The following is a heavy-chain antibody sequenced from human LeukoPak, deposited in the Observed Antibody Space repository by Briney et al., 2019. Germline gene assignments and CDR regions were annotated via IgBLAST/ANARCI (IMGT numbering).Heavy chain of an antibody. D-gene: IGHD6-6*01. CDR2: IIPIFGTA. CDR1: GGTFSSYA. Sequence: SVKVSCEDSGGTFSSYAISWVQQAPGQGLEWMGGIIPIFGTANYAQKFQGRVTITADESTSTAYMELSSLRSEDTAVYYCASEGYSSSSWDYWGQGTLVTVSS. J-gene: IGHJ4*02. V-gene: IGHV1-69*13. CDR3: ASEGYSSSSWDY.